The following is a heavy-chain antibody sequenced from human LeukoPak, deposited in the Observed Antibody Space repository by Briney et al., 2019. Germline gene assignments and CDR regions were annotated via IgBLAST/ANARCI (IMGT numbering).Heavy chain of an antibody. CDR1: GLSISSYY. Sequence: SETLSLTCTVSGLSISSYYWSWIRQPPGKGLEWIGYIYYSGSTNYNPSLKSRVTISVDTSKNQFSLKLSSVTAADTAVYYCARVGWNYYFDYWGQGTLVTVSS. V-gene: IGHV4-59*01. D-gene: IGHD1-1*01. CDR3: ARVGWNYYFDY. J-gene: IGHJ4*02. CDR2: IYYSGST.